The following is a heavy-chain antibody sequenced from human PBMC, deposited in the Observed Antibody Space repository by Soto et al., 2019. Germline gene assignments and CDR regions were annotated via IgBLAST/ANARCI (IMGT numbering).Heavy chain of an antibody. CDR3: ARVRGYSYGSLAY. J-gene: IGHJ4*02. Sequence: GGSLRLSCAASGFTFSSYSMNWVRQAPGKGLEWVSSISSSSSYIYYADSVKGRFTISRDNAKNSLYLQMNSLRAEDTAVYYCARVRGYSYGSLAYWGQGTLVTVSS. D-gene: IGHD5-18*01. CDR1: GFTFSSYS. CDR2: ISSSSSYI. V-gene: IGHV3-21*01.